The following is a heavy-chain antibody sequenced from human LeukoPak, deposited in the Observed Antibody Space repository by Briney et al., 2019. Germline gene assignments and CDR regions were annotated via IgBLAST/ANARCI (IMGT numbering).Heavy chain of an antibody. D-gene: IGHD1-26*01. Sequence: SETLSLTCSVSGGSVSSGSYYWTWIRQPPGKGLELIGYIYYSGGTNYNPSLSSRVTISVDMSKNQFFLKMTSVTTADTAVYYCARQDGSYSQLGYWGQGTLVTVSS. CDR2: IYYSGGT. J-gene: IGHJ4*02. V-gene: IGHV4-61*01. CDR1: GGSVSSGSYY. CDR3: ARQDGSYSQLGY.